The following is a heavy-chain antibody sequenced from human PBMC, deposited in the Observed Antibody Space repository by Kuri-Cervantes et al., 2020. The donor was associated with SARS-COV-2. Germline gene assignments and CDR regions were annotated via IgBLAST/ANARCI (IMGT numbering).Heavy chain of an antibody. V-gene: IGHV3-30*02. J-gene: IGHJ4*02. Sequence: GGSLRLSCTASGFTFGDYAMSWVRQAPGKGLEWVAFIRYDGNYKTYADAVKGRFTISRDNSKNTLYLQMDNLRAEDRAVYYCAKDHRGGKVDYWGQGTLVTVSS. CDR3: AKDHRGGKVDY. CDR2: IRYDGNYK. CDR1: GFTFGDYA.